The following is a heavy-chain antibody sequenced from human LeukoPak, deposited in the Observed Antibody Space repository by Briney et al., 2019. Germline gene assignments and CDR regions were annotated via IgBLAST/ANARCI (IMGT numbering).Heavy chain of an antibody. CDR2: ISYDGSNK. J-gene: IGHJ4*02. D-gene: IGHD3-22*01. Sequence: PGGSLRLSCAASGFTFSSYGMHWVRQAPGKGLEWVAVISYDGSNKYYADSVKGRFTISRDNSKNTLYLQMNSLRAEDTAVYYCAKASVPDSSGYYVLDCWGQGTLVTVSS. V-gene: IGHV3-30*18. CDR1: GFTFSSYG. CDR3: AKASVPDSSGYYVLDC.